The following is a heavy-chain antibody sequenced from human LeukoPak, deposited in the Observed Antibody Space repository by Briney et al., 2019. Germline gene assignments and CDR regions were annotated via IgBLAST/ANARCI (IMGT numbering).Heavy chain of an antibody. J-gene: IGHJ4*02. CDR1: GFTFSSYS. CDR3: VRVDSSGYGLHWGLDY. D-gene: IGHD3-22*01. Sequence: PGGSLRLSCTASGFTFSSYSMNWVRQAPGKGLEWVSFISTSSIYIYYADSVKGRFTISRDNAKNSLYLQMNSLRAGDTAVYYCVRVDSSGYGLHWGLDYWGQGTLVTVSS. CDR2: ISTSSIYI. V-gene: IGHV3-21*04.